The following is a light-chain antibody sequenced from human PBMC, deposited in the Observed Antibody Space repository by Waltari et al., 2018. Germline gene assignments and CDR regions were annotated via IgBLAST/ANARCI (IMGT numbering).Light chain of an antibody. J-gene: IGKJ1*01. CDR3: QLLNSYHWT. Sequence: IQLTQSPSSLSASVGDRVTITCRASQDIRDFLAWYQQKPGTVPKLLIYAASTLQSGVPSRFSGRGSGTDFTLTISSLQPEDFATYYCQLLNSYHWTFGQGTKVEMK. CDR1: QDIRDF. V-gene: IGKV1-9*01. CDR2: AAS.